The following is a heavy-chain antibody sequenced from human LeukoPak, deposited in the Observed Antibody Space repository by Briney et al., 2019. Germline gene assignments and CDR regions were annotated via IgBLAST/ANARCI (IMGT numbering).Heavy chain of an antibody. D-gene: IGHD3-22*01. CDR2: IYSGGST. Sequence: GGSLRLSCAASGFTVSSNYMSWVRQAPGKGLEWVSVIYSGGSTYYADSVKGRFTISRDNSKNTLYLQMNSLRAEDTAVYYCARDVYDSSGYYQPRYYYYGMDVWGKGTTVTVSS. V-gene: IGHV3-66*01. CDR3: ARDVYDSSGYYQPRYYYYGMDV. CDR1: GFTVSSNY. J-gene: IGHJ6*04.